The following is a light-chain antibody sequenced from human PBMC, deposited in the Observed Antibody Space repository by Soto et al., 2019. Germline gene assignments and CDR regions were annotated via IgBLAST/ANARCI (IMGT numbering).Light chain of an antibody. V-gene: IGKV3-20*01. CDR3: HQYHSPPQT. CDR1: QTMTRAY. CDR2: AAS. J-gene: IGKJ2*01. Sequence: EIVLMQSPGTLSLSPGARATLSCRASQTMTRAYLAWYQQKPGQAPRLLIYAASYRATGIPDKFSGSGSGTDFSLTISRLEPEDSAVYYCHQYHSPPQTFGQGTKVDIK.